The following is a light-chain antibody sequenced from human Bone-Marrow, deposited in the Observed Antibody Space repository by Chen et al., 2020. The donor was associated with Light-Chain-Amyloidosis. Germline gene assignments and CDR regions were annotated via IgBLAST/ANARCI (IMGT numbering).Light chain of an antibody. J-gene: IGLJ2*01. Sequence: QSVLPQPPSVSAAPGQTVTISCSGSSSNIGNNYVYWYQQLPGTAPKLLIYDNNKRPSGVPDRCSGSKSGTSATLGITGLQTGDEADYYCGTWDSSLSAVVFGGGTKLTVL. CDR3: GTWDSSLSAVV. V-gene: IGLV1-51*01. CDR1: SSNIGNNY. CDR2: DNN.